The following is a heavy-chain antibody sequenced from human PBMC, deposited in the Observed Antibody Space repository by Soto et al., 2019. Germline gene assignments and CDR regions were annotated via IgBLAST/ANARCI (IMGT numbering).Heavy chain of an antibody. CDR1: GGSISNSY. V-gene: IGHV4-59*04. CDR2: IYHSGST. Sequence: SETLSLTCTVSGGSISNSYWSWIRQPPGKGLEWIGYIYHSGSTYYNPSLKSRVTISVDRSKNQFSLKLSSVTAADTAVYYCANSHAGAHITAAVHWGQGTLVTVSS. J-gene: IGHJ4*02. D-gene: IGHD6-13*01. CDR3: ANSHAGAHITAAVH.